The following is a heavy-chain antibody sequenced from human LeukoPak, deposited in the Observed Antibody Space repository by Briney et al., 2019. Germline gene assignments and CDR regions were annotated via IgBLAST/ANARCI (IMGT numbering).Heavy chain of an antibody. CDR3: ARDAIDIVVVPAKTLNWFDP. CDR2: ISSSSSYI. V-gene: IGHV3-21*01. Sequence: GGSLRLSCAASGFTFSSYSMNWVRQAPGKGLEWVSSISSSSSYIYYADSVKGRFTISRDNAKNSLYLQMNSLRAEDTAVYYCARDAIDIVVVPAKTLNWFDPWGRGTLVTVSS. J-gene: IGHJ5*02. D-gene: IGHD2-2*01. CDR1: GFTFSSYS.